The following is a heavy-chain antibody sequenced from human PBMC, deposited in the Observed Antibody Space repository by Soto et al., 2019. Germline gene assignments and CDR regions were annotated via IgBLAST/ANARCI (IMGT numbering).Heavy chain of an antibody. CDR1: GFTFSSSW. J-gene: IGHJ4*02. V-gene: IGHV3-7*01. CDR3: ARAFR. CDR2: IKQDGSEK. Sequence: PGGSLRLSCAASGFTFSSSWMSWVRQAPGKGPEWVASIKQDGSEKYYVDSVKGRFTISRDNAKNSLFLQMNSLRVEDTAVYYCARAFRWGQGIPVTVSS.